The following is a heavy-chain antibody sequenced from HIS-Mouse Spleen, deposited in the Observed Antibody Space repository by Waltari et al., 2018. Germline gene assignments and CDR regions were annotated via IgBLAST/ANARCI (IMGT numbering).Heavy chain of an antibody. CDR1: GGSISSGGYY. D-gene: IGHD3-3*01. CDR3: ARSPYYDFWSGYSDNWFEP. V-gene: IGHV4-31*03. CDR2: IHYSGTT. Sequence: QVQLQESGPGLVKPSQTLSLTCTVSGGSISSGGYYWSWSRQHPGKGLGWIWYIHYSGTTSYIPSLKSRFTISVDTAKNQLSLKLSSVTAADTAVYYCARSPYYDFWSGYSDNWFEPWGQGTLVTVAS. J-gene: IGHJ5*02.